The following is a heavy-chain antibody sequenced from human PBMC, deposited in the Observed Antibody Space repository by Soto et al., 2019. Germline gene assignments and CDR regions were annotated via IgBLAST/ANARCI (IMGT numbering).Heavy chain of an antibody. Sequence: VGSLRLSCAASGFTFSNFGMHWVRQAPGKGLEWVSVITHDGNNKYYADSVKGRFTISRDNSKNTVYLQMNSLRTEDTAVYFCAKDLSSSWPPDYWGQGTLVTVSS. D-gene: IGHD6-13*01. CDR3: AKDLSSSWPPDY. CDR1: GFTFSNFG. J-gene: IGHJ4*02. CDR2: ITHDGNNK. V-gene: IGHV3-30*18.